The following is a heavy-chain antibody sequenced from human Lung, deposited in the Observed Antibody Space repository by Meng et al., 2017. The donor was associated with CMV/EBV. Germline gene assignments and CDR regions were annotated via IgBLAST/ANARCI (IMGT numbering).Heavy chain of an antibody. CDR2: LYQSGST. J-gene: IGHJ4*02. CDR3: ATPRAGYASGWSFDY. D-gene: IGHD6-19*01. CDR1: GGSISSSSYY. Sequence: SXTLSLXCSVSGGSISSSSYYWGWIRQPPGKGLEWIGSLYQSGSTFYNPSLKSRVTISVDTSKNHFSLKLSSVTAADTAVYYCATPRAGYASGWSFDYWGQGXLVTVSS. V-gene: IGHV4-39*07.